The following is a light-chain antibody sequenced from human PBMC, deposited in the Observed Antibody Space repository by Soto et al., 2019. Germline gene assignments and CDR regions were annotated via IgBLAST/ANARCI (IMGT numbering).Light chain of an antibody. CDR3: CSLTTSHTYV. CDR1: SSDIGHYDY. J-gene: IGLJ1*01. V-gene: IGLV2-14*03. Sequence: QSALTQPASVSGSPGQAITISCTGTSSDIGHYDYVSWYQQHPGKAPKLMIYHVTYRPSGVSNRYSGSKSGNSASLTISGLQADDEADYYCCSLTTSHTYVFGSGTKVTVL. CDR2: HVT.